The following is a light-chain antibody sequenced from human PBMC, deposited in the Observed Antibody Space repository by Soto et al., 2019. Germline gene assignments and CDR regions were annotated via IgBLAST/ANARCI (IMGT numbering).Light chain of an antibody. CDR1: SSDVGGYNY. J-gene: IGLJ1*01. CDR3: SSYASSSTYV. CDR2: DVS. V-gene: IGLV2-14*03. Sequence: QSALTQPPSPSGFFGQSGTISCTGTSSDVGGYNYVSWYQQHPGKAPKLMLYDVSNRPSGVSNRFSGSKSGNSASLTISGLQAEDEADYYCSSYASSSTYVFGTGIKVTVL.